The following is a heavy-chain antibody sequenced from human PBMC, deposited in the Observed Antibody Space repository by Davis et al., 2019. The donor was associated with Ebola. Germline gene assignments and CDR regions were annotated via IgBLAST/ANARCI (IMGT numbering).Heavy chain of an antibody. D-gene: IGHD3-3*01. CDR3: ASSVFGVTLNPYYFEY. J-gene: IGHJ4*02. CDR1: GGSFSGFY. V-gene: IGHV4-34*01. CDR2: INHSGST. Sequence: PSETLSLTCAVYGGSFSGFYWTWIRQSPEKGLQWIGEINHSGSTNYNPSLKSQVTISLDRSKNQFSLKLTSVTAADMAVYFCASSVFGVTLNPYYFEYWGRGTLVTVSS.